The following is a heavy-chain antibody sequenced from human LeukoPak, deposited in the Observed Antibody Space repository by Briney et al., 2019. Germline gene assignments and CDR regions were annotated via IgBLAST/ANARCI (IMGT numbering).Heavy chain of an antibody. V-gene: IGHV3-23*01. J-gene: IGHJ4*02. CDR3: ANGYDYGDPHDY. D-gene: IGHD4-17*01. Sequence: QTGGSLRLSCAASGFTFSSYAMSWVRQAPGKGLEWVSAISGSGGSTYYADSVKGRFTISRDNSKNTLYLQMNSLRAEDTAVYYCANGYDYGDPHDYWGQGTLATVSS. CDR2: ISGSGGST. CDR1: GFTFSSYA.